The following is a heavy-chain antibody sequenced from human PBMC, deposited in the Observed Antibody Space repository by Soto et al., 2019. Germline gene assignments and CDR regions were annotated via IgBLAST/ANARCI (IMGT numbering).Heavy chain of an antibody. Sequence: QVQLQQWGADVLKPSETLSLTCVVNGGSFSGYYWSWIRQSPGKGLEWIGEINDSGITDSNPSLESRVTISVVMSKNQFSLNLNSVTAADSAVYHCARGRSSVPDRRGIGYYGLDVWGQGTTVTVSS. V-gene: IGHV4-34*01. CDR3: ARGRSSVPDRRGIGYYGLDV. D-gene: IGHD6-6*01. CDR2: INDSGIT. J-gene: IGHJ6*02. CDR1: GGSFSGYY.